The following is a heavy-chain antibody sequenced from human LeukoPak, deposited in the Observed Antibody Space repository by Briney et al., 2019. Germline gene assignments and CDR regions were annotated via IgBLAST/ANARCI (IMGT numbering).Heavy chain of an antibody. V-gene: IGHV4-59*01. Sequence: SETLSLTCTVSGGSISSYYWSWIRQPPGKGLEWIGYIYYSGSTNYNPSLKSRVTISVDTSKNQFSLKLSSVTAADTAVYYCARVFNYYDSSQPFDHWGQGTLVTVSS. D-gene: IGHD3-22*01. J-gene: IGHJ4*02. CDR3: ARVFNYYDSSQPFDH. CDR2: IYYSGST. CDR1: GGSISSYY.